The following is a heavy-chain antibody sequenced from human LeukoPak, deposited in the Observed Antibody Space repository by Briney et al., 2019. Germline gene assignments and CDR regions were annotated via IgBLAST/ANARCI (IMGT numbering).Heavy chain of an antibody. Sequence: ASVKVSCKASGYTFTNYDINWVRQATGRGLEWMGWMSPNSGDTGYAQNFQGRVTLTRDTSISTAYMELSSLKSEDTAVYYCATNYYGSGSFENWGQGTLVTVSS. J-gene: IGHJ4*02. V-gene: IGHV1-8*01. D-gene: IGHD3-10*01. CDR2: MSPNSGDT. CDR3: ATNYYGSGSFEN. CDR1: GYTFTNYD.